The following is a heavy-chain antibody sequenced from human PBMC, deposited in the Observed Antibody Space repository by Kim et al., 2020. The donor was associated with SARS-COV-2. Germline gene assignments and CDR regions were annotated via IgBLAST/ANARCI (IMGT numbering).Heavy chain of an antibody. V-gene: IGHV3-30*07. D-gene: IGHD3-9*01. Sequence: RFTIYRDNSKNTLYLQMNSLRAEDTAVYYCARDRSFYDILTGYYNYYFDYWGQGTLVTVSS. J-gene: IGHJ4*02. CDR3: ARDRSFYDILTGYYNYYFDY.